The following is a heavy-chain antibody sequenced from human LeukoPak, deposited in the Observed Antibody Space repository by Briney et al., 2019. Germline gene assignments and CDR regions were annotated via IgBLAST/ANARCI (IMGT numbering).Heavy chain of an antibody. CDR2: ISWNSGSI. Sequence: PGGSLRLSCAASGFTFDDYAMHWVRQAPGKGLEWVSGISWNSGSIGYADSVKGRFTISRDNAKNSLYLQMNSLRAEDTAVYYCASSGSIPHWGQGTLVTVSS. CDR3: ASSGSIPH. J-gene: IGHJ1*01. V-gene: IGHV3-9*01. CDR1: GFTFDDYA. D-gene: IGHD1-26*01.